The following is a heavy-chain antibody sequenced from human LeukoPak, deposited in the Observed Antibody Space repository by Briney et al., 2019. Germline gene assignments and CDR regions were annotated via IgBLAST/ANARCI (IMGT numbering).Heavy chain of an antibody. J-gene: IGHJ4*02. D-gene: IGHD3-10*01. Sequence: PGGSLRLSWAASGFTFSSYAMTWVRQAQGQGLEWDSGIISSGGTYYADSVKGRFTISRDNSKNTLYVQMNSLRAEDTAVYYCAKSVGSGSYYNNDCWGQGTLVTVSS. CDR1: GFTFSSYA. CDR3: AKSVGSGSYYNNDC. V-gene: IGHV3-23*01. CDR2: IISSGGT.